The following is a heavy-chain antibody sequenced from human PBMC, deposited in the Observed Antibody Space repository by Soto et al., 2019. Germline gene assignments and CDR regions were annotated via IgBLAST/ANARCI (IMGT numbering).Heavy chain of an antibody. J-gene: IGHJ6*02. CDR1: GGSISSYY. V-gene: IGHV4-59*01. Sequence: PSETLSLTCTVSGGSISSYYWSWIRQPPGKGLEWIGYIYYSGSTNYNPSLKSRVTISVDTSKNRFSLKLSSVTAADTAVYYCARDSWNRGGMDVWGQGTTVTVSS. CDR3: ARDSWNRGGMDV. D-gene: IGHD1-1*01. CDR2: IYYSGST.